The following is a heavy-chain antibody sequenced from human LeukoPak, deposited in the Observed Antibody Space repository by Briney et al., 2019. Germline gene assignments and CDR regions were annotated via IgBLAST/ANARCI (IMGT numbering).Heavy chain of an antibody. Sequence: QPGRSLRLSCAASGFTFSSYGMHWVRQAPGKGLEWVAVISYDGSNKYYADSVKGRFTISRDNSKNTLYLQMNSLRAEDTAVYYCARTENYIPEDCFDPWGQGTLVTVSS. CDR1: GFTFSSYG. D-gene: IGHD5-24*01. J-gene: IGHJ5*02. CDR3: ARTENYIPEDCFDP. CDR2: ISYDGSNK. V-gene: IGHV3-30*03.